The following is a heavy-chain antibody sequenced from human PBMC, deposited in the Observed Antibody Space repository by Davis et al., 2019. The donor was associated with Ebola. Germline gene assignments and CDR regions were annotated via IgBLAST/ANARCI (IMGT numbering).Heavy chain of an antibody. V-gene: IGHV3-33*08. Sequence: GESLKISCAASGFTFSSYGMHWVRQAPGKGLEWVAVIWYDGSNKYYADSVKGRFTISRDNSKNTLYLQMNSLRAEDTAVYHCTRESTADDAFDIWGQGTMVTVSS. CDR1: GFTFSSYG. J-gene: IGHJ3*02. D-gene: IGHD2-21*02. CDR3: TRESTADDAFDI. CDR2: IWYDGSNK.